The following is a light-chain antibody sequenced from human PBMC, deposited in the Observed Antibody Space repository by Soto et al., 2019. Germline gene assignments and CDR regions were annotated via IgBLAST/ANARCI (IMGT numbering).Light chain of an antibody. Sequence: QSVLTQPPSVSGAPGQRVTISCTGSSSNIGANYDVHWYQQVPGRAPKVLIYDNDNRPSGVPDRFSGSKSGSSASLAITGLQAEDEADYYCQSYDSSLTGVVFGGGTKLTVL. V-gene: IGLV1-40*01. CDR3: QSYDSSLTGVV. J-gene: IGLJ2*01. CDR2: DND. CDR1: SSNIGANYD.